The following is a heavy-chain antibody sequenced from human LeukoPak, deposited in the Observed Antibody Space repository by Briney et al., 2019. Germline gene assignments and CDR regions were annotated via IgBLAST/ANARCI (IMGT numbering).Heavy chain of an antibody. Sequence: SVNVSCKASGGTFSSYAISWVRQAPGQGLEWMGGIIPIFGTANYAQKFQGRVTITADESTSTAYMELSSLRSEDTAVYYCARSIVVVVAAGAYYYYGMDVWGKGTTVTVSS. D-gene: IGHD2-15*01. V-gene: IGHV1-69*01. CDR2: IIPIFGTA. CDR1: GGTFSSYA. CDR3: ARSIVVVVAAGAYYYYGMDV. J-gene: IGHJ6*04.